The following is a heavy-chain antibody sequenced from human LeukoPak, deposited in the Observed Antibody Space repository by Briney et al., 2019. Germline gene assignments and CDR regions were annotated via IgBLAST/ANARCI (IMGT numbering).Heavy chain of an antibody. CDR1: GYTFSSYG. J-gene: IGHJ3*02. V-gene: IGHV1-18*01. CDR3: ARDGMVVTYDASDI. D-gene: IGHD2-21*02. CDR2: ISAYNGNT. Sequence: ASVKVSCKASGYTFSSYGISWVRQAPGQGLEWMGWISAYNGNTNYAQKVQGRVTMTTDTSTSTVYMELRSLRSDDTAVYYCARDGMVVTYDASDIWGQGTMVTVSS.